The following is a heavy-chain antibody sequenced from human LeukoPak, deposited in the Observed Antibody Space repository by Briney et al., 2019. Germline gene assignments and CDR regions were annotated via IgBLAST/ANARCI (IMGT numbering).Heavy chain of an antibody. J-gene: IGHJ4*02. V-gene: IGHV3-7*01. D-gene: IGHD1-26*01. CDR2: INQVGSVK. Sequence: GGSLRLSCEASGFTFKSDWMNWVRQAPGKGLEWAANINQVGSVKYYVDSVKGRFTISRDNAKNSLYLQMNSLRAEDTAVYYCARDPDNIEGANFHYWGRGTLVTVSS. CDR1: GFTFKSDW. CDR3: ARDPDNIEGANFHY.